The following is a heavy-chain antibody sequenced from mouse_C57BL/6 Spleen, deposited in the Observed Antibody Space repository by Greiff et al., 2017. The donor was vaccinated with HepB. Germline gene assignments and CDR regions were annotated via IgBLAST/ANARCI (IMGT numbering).Heavy chain of an antibody. CDR1: GYTFTSYW. CDR2: IHPNSGST. Sequence: QVQLQQPGAELVKPGASVKLSCKASGYTFTSYWMHWVKQRPGQGLEWIGMIHPNSGSTKYNEKFKSKATLTVDKSSSTAYMQLSSLTSEDSAVYYCAISDYSSTSFAYWGQGTLVTVSA. V-gene: IGHV1-64*01. D-gene: IGHD1-1*01. CDR3: AISDYSSTSFAY. J-gene: IGHJ3*01.